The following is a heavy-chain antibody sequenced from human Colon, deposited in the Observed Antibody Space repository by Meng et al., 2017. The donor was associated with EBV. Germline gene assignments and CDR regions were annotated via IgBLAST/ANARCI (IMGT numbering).Heavy chain of an antibody. D-gene: IGHD4-17*01. CDR1: GGSISISTW. V-gene: IGHV4-4*02. CDR3: ARTNYGDYNWFDP. Sequence: QMQLQESGPGLVKPSGTLSLTCAVSGGSISISTWWSWVRQPPGKGLEWIGAIYHSGGTNYNPSLRGRVTISLDKSKNQFSLKLRSVTAADTAVYFCARTNYGDYNWFDPWGQGTLVTVSS. CDR2: IYHSGGT. J-gene: IGHJ5*02.